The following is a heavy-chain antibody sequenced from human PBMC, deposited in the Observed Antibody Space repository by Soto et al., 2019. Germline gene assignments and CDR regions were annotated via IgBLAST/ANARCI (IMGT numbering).Heavy chain of an antibody. CDR1: GYTFTSYE. J-gene: IGHJ6*03. D-gene: IGHD4-17*01. CDR2: MNPNSGNT. CDR3: ALLYGPGIYFMDV. Sequence: QVPLVQSGAEVKKPGASVKVSCRASGYTFTSYEINWVRQATGQGLEWMGWMNPNSGNTGSIQKFQGRVTMTRNTSISTAYMELTSLRSEDTAVYYCALLYGPGIYFMDVWGKGTTVTVSS. V-gene: IGHV1-8*01.